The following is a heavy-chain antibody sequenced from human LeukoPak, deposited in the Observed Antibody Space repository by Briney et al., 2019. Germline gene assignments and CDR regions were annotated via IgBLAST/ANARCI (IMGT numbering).Heavy chain of an antibody. CDR1: GGSISSSGYC. D-gene: IGHD4-23*01. Sequence: SETLSLTCTVSGGSISSSGYCWGWIRQPPGKGLEWIGSIDYSGNTNYNPSLKSRVTIAVDTSKNQFSLKLSSVTAADTAVYYCARGRVRWYRRHSYFDYWGQGTLVTVSS. J-gene: IGHJ4*02. V-gene: IGHV4-39*01. CDR3: ARGRVRWYRRHSYFDY. CDR2: IDYSGNT.